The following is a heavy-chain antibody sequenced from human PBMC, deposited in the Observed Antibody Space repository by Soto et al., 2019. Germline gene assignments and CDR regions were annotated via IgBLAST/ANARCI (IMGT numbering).Heavy chain of an antibody. J-gene: IGHJ5*02. D-gene: IGHD6-13*01. Sequence: QVQLVQSGAEVKKPGSSVKVSCKASGGTFSSYTISWVRQAPGQGLEWMGRIIPILGIANYAQKFQGRVTITADKSTSTAYMELSSLRSEDTAVYYCARVMGGSSWSDSPEGWFDPWGQGTLVTVSS. CDR1: GGTFSSYT. V-gene: IGHV1-69*02. CDR2: IIPILGIA. CDR3: ARVMGGSSWSDSPEGWFDP.